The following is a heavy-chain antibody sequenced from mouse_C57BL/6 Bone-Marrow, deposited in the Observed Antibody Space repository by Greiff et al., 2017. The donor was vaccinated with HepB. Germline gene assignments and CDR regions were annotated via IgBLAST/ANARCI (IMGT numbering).Heavy chain of an antibody. V-gene: IGHV1-26*01. Sequence: EVQLQQSGPELVKPGASVKISCKASGYTFTDYYMNWVKQSHGKSLEWIGDINPNNGGTSYNQKFKGKATLTVDKSSSTAYMQLRSLTSEDSAVYDCAVDGYFAWLAYWGQGTLVTVSA. J-gene: IGHJ3*01. D-gene: IGHD2-3*01. CDR1: GYTFTDYY. CDR2: INPNNGGT. CDR3: AVDGYFAWLAY.